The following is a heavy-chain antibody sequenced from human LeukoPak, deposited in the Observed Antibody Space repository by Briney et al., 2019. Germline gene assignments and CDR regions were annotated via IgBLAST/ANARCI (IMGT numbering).Heavy chain of an antibody. V-gene: IGHV4-38-2*02. CDR2: IYHSGST. CDR3: AGSVEMATLDY. D-gene: IGHD5-24*01. CDR1: CFSLSRGYY. J-gene: IGHJ4*02. Sequence: SENLSLTCTVSCFSLSRGYYWGLVRAAPREGVEWIGSIYHSGSTYYNPSLKSRVTISVDTSKNQFSLKLSSVTAADTAVYYCAGSVEMATLDYWGQGTLVTVSS.